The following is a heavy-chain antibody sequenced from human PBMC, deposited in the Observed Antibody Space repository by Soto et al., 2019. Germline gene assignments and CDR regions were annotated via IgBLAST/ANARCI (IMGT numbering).Heavy chain of an antibody. V-gene: IGHV1-69*06. CDR3: ARESVMKAATPGDSDYFYYAMDV. CDR1: GDTFNTYG. Sequence: QAQLVQSGAEVKKPGSSVKVSCKASGDTFNTYGISWVRQAPGQGLEWMGVIIPIFGTPNNAQKFQGRLTMTADMSTSTADMELRSLRAEDTAVYYCARESVMKAATPGDSDYFYYAMDVWGPGTTVTVSS. J-gene: IGHJ6*02. CDR2: IIPIFGTP. D-gene: IGHD7-27*01.